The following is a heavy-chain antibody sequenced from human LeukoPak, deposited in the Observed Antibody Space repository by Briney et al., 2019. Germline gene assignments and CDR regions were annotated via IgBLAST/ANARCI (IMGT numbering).Heavy chain of an antibody. V-gene: IGHV4-38-2*02. CDR3: ARAFYYGSGIFDY. CDR2: IYHSGST. J-gene: IGHJ4*02. CDR1: GYSISSGYF. Sequence: TSETLSLTCTVSGYSISSGYFWGWIRQPPGKGLEWIGSIYHSGSTYYNPSLKSRVTISVDTSKNQFSLKLTSVTAADTAVYHCARAFYYGSGIFDYWGQGALVTVSS. D-gene: IGHD3-10*01.